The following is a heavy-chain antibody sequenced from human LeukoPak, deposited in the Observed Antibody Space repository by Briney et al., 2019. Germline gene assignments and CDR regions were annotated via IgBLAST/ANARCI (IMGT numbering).Heavy chain of an antibody. Sequence: SETLSLTCTVSGGSISSSSYYWGWIRQPPGKGLEWIGSIYYSGSTYYNPSLKSRVTISVDTSKNQFSLKLSSVTTADTAVYYCARLWGGPFDYWGQGTLVTVSS. J-gene: IGHJ4*02. CDR1: GGSISSSSYY. V-gene: IGHV4-39*01. CDR3: ARLWGGPFDY. CDR2: IYYSGST. D-gene: IGHD7-27*01.